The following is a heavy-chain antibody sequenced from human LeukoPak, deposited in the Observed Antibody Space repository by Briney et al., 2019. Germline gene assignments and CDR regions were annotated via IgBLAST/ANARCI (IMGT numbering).Heavy chain of an antibody. CDR1: GFTFSSYA. CDR2: ISGSGGST. V-gene: IGHV3-23*01. Sequence: PGGSLRLSCAASGFTFSSYAMSWVRQAPGKGLEWVSAISGSGGSTYYADSVKGRFTISRDNSENTLYLQMNSLRAEDTAVYYCARVFCSGGSSLHYRELGAYYYYGMDVWGQGTTVTVSS. CDR3: ARVFCSGGSSLHYRELGAYYYYGMDV. D-gene: IGHD2-15*01. J-gene: IGHJ6*02.